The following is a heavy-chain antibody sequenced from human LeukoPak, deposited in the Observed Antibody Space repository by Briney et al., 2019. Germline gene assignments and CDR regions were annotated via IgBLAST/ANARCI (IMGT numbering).Heavy chain of an antibody. CDR2: ISAYNGNT. CDR3: ASGYCSSTSCYPDY. Sequence: ASVKVSCKASGYTFTSYGISWVRQAPGQGLEWMGWISAYNGNTNYAQKLQGRVTMTTDTSTSTAYMELRSPRSDDTAVYYCASGYCSSTSCYPDYWGQGTLVTVSS. D-gene: IGHD2-2*01. J-gene: IGHJ4*02. CDR1: GYTFTSYG. V-gene: IGHV1-18*01.